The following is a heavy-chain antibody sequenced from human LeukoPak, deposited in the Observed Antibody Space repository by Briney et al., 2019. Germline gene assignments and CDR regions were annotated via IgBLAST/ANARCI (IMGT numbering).Heavy chain of an antibody. Sequence: GASVKVSCKASGYTFTSYYMHWVRQVPGQGLEWMGIINPSGGSTSYAQKFQGRVTMTRDTSTSTVYMELSSLRSEDTAVYYCARDGSMVRGVIMKDVWGQGTTVTVSS. CDR3: ARDGSMVRGVIMKDV. D-gene: IGHD3-10*01. CDR2: INPSGGST. J-gene: IGHJ6*02. CDR1: GYTFTSYY. V-gene: IGHV1-46*01.